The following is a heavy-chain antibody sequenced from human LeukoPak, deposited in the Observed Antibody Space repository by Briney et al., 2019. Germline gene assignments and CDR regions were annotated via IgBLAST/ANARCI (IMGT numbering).Heavy chain of an antibody. CDR2: IYYSGST. V-gene: IGHV4-39*07. Sequence: PSETLSLACTVSGGSISSSSYYWGWIRQPPGKGLEWIGSIYYSGSTYYNPSLKSRVTISVDTSKNQFSLKLSSVTAADTAVYYCATELRYFDWRASYFDYWGQGTLVTVSS. D-gene: IGHD3-9*01. CDR1: GGSISSSSYY. CDR3: ATELRYFDWRASYFDY. J-gene: IGHJ4*02.